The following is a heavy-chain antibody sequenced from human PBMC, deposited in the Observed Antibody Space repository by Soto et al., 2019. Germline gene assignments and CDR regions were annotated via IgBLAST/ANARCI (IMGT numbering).Heavy chain of an antibody. V-gene: IGHV1-69*13. D-gene: IGHD1-26*01. J-gene: IGHJ3*02. CDR2: IIPLFGTA. CDR1: GGIFSTYA. Sequence: SVKVSCKASGGIFSTYAINWVQQAPGQGLEWMGGIIPLFGTANYAQKVQGRVTISADESAHIAYMELGSLRSEDTAVYYCARVQYSGTYLHAFDIWGQGXRVTV. CDR3: ARVQYSGTYLHAFDI.